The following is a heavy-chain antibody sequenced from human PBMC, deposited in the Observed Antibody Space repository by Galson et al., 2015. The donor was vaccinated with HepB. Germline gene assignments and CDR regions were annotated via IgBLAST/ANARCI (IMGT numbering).Heavy chain of an antibody. J-gene: IGHJ4*02. V-gene: IGHV3-23*01. D-gene: IGHD2-2*02. Sequence: SLRLSCAASGFTFSSYAMSWVRQAPGKGLEWVSAISGSGGSTYYADSVKGRFTISRDNSKNTLYLQMNSLRAEDTAVYYCAKDVIVVVPAAIGSWDYWGQGTLVTVSS. CDR2: ISGSGGST. CDR1: GFTFSSYA. CDR3: AKDVIVVVPAAIGSWDY.